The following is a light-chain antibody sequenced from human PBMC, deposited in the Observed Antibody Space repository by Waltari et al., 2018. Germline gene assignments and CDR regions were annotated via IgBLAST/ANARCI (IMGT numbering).Light chain of an antibody. Sequence: QSALTQPASVSGSPGQSFTISCPGSSSDVGAYNYVSWYQQHPGKAPKLMIYDVTNRPSGVSNRFSGSKSGNTASLTISGLQADDEADYYCCSYAGTSTFVVFGGGTKLTVL. CDR3: CSYAGTSTFVV. CDR2: DVT. J-gene: IGLJ3*02. CDR1: SSDVGAYNY. V-gene: IGLV2-23*02.